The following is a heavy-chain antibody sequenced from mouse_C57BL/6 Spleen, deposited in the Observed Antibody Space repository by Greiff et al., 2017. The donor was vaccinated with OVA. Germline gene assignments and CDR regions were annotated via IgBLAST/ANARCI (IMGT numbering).Heavy chain of an antibody. CDR3: AREERLWYFDV. CDR2: IYPGDGDT. J-gene: IGHJ1*03. Sequence: VQLQESGPELVKPGASVKISCKASGYAFSSSWMNWVKQRPGKGLEWIGRIYPGDGDTNYNGKFKGKAPQPADKSSSTAYMHLSSLTSEDSAVYFCAREERLWYFDVWGTGTTVTVSS. V-gene: IGHV1-82*01. CDR1: GYAFSSSW.